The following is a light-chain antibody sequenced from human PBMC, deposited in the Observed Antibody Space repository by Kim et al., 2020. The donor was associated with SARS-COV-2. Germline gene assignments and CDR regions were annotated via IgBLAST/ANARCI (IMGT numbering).Light chain of an antibody. V-gene: IGKV1-5*01. J-gene: IGKJ4*01. CDR1: QNIGRR. CDR3: QQYYSYPLT. Sequence: DIQMTQSPSTLSASVGDRVTITCRASQNIGRRLAWYQQKPGKAPKVLIYDASSLQRGVPSRFSGSGSGTEFALTISTLQPDDSATYYCQQYYSYPLTFGGGTKVDIK. CDR2: DAS.